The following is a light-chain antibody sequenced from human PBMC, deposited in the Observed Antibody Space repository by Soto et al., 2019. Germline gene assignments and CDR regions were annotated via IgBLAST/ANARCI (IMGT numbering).Light chain of an antibody. J-gene: IGLJ2*01. CDR2: DVS. V-gene: IGLV2-14*01. CDR1: SSDVGGYNY. CDR3: SSYTSSSTRVV. Sequence: QSALTQPASVSGSPGRSITMSCTGTSSDVGGYNYVSWYQQHPGKAPKLMIYDVSNRPSGVSNRFSGSKSGNTASLTISGLQAEDEADYYCSSYTSSSTRVVFGGGTKLTVL.